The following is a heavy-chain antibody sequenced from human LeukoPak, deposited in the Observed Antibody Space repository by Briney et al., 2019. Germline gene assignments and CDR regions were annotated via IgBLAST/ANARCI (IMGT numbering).Heavy chain of an antibody. V-gene: IGHV1-8*03. CDR1: GYTFTSYD. CDR2: MNPNSGNT. Sequence: GASVKVSCKASGYTFTSYDINWVRRATGQGLEWMGWMNPNSGNTGNAQKFQGRVTITRNTSISTAYMELSILPCKDAAVYYSERGQDGSYYGYFDYCGQGTLVTVSS. CDR3: ERGQDGSYYGYFDY. J-gene: IGHJ4*02. D-gene: IGHD1-26*01.